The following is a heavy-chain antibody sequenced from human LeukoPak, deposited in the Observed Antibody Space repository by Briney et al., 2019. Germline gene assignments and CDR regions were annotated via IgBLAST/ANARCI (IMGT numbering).Heavy chain of an antibody. D-gene: IGHD3-16*01. V-gene: IGHV4-38-2*01. CDR3: ARSLRTAGIDY. Sequence: PSETLSLTCAVSGYSISSGRYWGWIRQPPGKGLEWIGSVFHSGSTYYNPSLKSRVTISVDTSKNHFSLNLRSVTAADTAVYYCARSLRTAGIDYWGQGTLVTVSS. CDR1: GYSISSGRY. J-gene: IGHJ4*02. CDR2: VFHSGST.